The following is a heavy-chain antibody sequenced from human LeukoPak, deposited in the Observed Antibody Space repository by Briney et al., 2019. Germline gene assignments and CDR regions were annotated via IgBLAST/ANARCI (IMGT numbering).Heavy chain of an antibody. CDR3: ARETSSFWSAPWRAFDI. V-gene: IGHV3-21*01. J-gene: IGHJ3*02. D-gene: IGHD3-3*01. CDR2: ISSSSSYI. Sequence: GGSLRLSCAASGFTFSSYSMNWVRQAPGKGLEWVSSISSSSSYIYYADSVKGRFTISRDNAKNSLYLQMNSPRAEDTAVYYCARETSSFWSAPWRAFDIWGQGTMVTVSS. CDR1: GFTFSSYS.